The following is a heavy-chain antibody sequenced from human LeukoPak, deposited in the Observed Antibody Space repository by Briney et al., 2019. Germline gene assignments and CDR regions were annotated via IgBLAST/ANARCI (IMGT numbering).Heavy chain of an antibody. J-gene: IGHJ3*02. CDR3: AREMAVAGPYTFDI. CDR2: IYFSGST. CDR1: GTSINNYY. Sequence: SGTLSLTCTVSGTSINNYYWSWLRQPPGKGLEWIGRIYFSGSTNYNPSLKSRITMSLDTSKNQFSLNLRFVTAADTAVYFCAREMAVAGPYTFDIWGPGTEVTVSS. D-gene: IGHD2-2*02. V-gene: IGHV4-4*07.